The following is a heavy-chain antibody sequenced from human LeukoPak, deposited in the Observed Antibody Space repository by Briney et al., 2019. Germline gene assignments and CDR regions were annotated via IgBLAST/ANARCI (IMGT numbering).Heavy chain of an antibody. D-gene: IGHD3-10*01. CDR1: GYTFNNYW. CDR3: ARGGYGTGPDY. CDR2: IDNDGSGT. J-gene: IGHJ4*02. Sequence: GGSLRLSCAVSGYTFNNYWIHRVRQAPGKGLVWVSQIDNDGSGTTYADSVKGRFTISRDNAKNTLYLQMNSLRAEDTAVYYCARGGYGTGPDYWGQGTLVTVSS. V-gene: IGHV3-74*01.